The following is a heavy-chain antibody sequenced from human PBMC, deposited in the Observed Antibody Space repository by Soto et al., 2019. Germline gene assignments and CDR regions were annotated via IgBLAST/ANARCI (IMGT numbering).Heavy chain of an antibody. CDR1: GYTFTSHG. J-gene: IGHJ3*02. D-gene: IGHD3-10*01. Sequence: ASVKVSCKASGYTFTSHGISWVRQAPGQGLEWMGWISAYNGNTNYAQKLQGRVTMTTDTSTSTAYMELRSLRSDDTAVYYCAIRNGSGSYYKAPDAFDIWGQGTMVTVS. CDR2: ISAYNGNT. V-gene: IGHV1-18*01. CDR3: AIRNGSGSYYKAPDAFDI.